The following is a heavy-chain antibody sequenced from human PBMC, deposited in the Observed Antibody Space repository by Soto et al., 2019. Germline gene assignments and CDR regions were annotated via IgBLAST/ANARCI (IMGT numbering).Heavy chain of an antibody. CDR3: ARTTAVPNTLRSRYFFDY. CDR2: VYYSGTT. Sequence: SETLSLTCSVSGGSVSNKTYDWSWIRQPTGKRLEWIGYVYYSGTTNYNPSLKSRVTISVDLSKNQFSLRLSSVTTADTALYFCARTTAVPNTLRSRYFFDYWGQGTLVTVSS. D-gene: IGHD4-17*01. J-gene: IGHJ4*02. CDR1: GGSVSNKTYD. V-gene: IGHV4-61*01.